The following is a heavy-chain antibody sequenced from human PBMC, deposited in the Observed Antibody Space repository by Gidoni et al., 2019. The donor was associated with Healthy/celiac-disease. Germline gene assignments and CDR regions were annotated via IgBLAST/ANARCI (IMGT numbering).Heavy chain of an antibody. D-gene: IGHD1-26*01. J-gene: IGHJ3*02. CDR1: GFTVSSNY. Sequence: EVQRVATGGGLIQPGGSLRLSCAASGFTVSSNYMSWVLQAPGKGLEWVSVIYSGGSTYYADSVKGRFTISRDNSKNTLYLQMNSLRAEDTAVYYCARNLGPSIGRDHDAFDIWGQGTMVTVSS. CDR2: IYSGGST. V-gene: IGHV3-53*02. CDR3: ARNLGPSIGRDHDAFDI.